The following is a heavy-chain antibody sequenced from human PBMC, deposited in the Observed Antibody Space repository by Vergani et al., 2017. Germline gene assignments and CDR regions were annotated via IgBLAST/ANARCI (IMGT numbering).Heavy chain of an antibody. CDR3: ARQGGYNWFDP. CDR1: GGSISSYY. CDR2: IYTSGST. D-gene: IGHD5-12*01. V-gene: IGHV4-4*09. J-gene: IGHJ5*02. Sequence: QVQLQESGPGLVKPSETLSLTCTVSGGSISSYYWSWIRQPPGKGLEWIGYIYTSGSTNYNPSLKSRVTISVDTSKNQFSLKLSSVTAADTAVYYCARQGGYNWFDPWGQGTLVTVSS.